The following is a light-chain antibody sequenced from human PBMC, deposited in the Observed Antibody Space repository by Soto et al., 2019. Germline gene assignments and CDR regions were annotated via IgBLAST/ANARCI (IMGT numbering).Light chain of an antibody. CDR2: DTS. Sequence: QAVVTQEPSLTVSPGGTVTFTCGSSTGAVTSGHYPYWFQQKPGQAPRTLIYDTSNKHSWTPARFSGSLLGGKAALTLSGAQPEDEAEYYCLLSYSGARPYVFGTGTKLTVL. CDR3: LLSYSGARPYV. V-gene: IGLV7-46*01. J-gene: IGLJ1*01. CDR1: TGAVTSGHY.